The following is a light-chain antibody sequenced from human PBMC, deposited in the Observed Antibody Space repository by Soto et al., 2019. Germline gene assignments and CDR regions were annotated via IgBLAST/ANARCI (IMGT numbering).Light chain of an antibody. CDR3: HHYNSYPGT. J-gene: IGKJ1*01. CDR2: DAY. Sequence: DVQMTQSPSTLSASVGYRVTITCRASQSVTSWVAWYQQKPGKAPNVLIYDAYSLESGVPSRFSGSGSGTEFTLTISSLQPDDCATYYCHHYNSYPGTFGQGTKVEIK. V-gene: IGKV1-5*01. CDR1: QSVTSW.